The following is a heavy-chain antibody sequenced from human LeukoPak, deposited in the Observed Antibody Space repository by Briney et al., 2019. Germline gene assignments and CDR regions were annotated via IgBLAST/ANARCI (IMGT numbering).Heavy chain of an antibody. CDR2: IIPILGIA. CDR3: ARDPHTLSNYVWFDP. D-gene: IGHD4-11*01. CDR1: GGTFSSYT. Sequence: SVKVSCKASGGTFSSYTISWVRQAPGQGLEWMGRIIPILGIANYAQKSQGRVTITADKSTSTAYMELSSLRSEDTAVYYCARDPHTLSNYVWFDPWGQGTLVTVSS. J-gene: IGHJ5*02. V-gene: IGHV1-69*04.